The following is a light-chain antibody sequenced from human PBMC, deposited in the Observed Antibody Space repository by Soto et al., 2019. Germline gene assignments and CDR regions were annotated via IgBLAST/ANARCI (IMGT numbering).Light chain of an antibody. V-gene: IGKV1-33*01. CDR2: DAS. CDR1: QHISEY. J-gene: IGKJ4*01. Sequence: DIQMTQSPSSMSASVVDRVTITCQASQHISEYLNWYQYKPGKAPKLLITDASNLKTGVPSRFSGSGSGTEYTFTINSLQPEDIATYYCQQYENFPLTFGGGTKVEI. CDR3: QQYENFPLT.